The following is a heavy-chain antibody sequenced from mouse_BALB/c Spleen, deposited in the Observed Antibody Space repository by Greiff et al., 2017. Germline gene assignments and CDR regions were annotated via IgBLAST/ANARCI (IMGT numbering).Heavy chain of an antibody. D-gene: IGHD2-4*01. CDR1: GFTFSSYA. V-gene: IGHV5-6-5*01. J-gene: IGHJ4*01. Sequence: EVKLVESGGGLVKPGGSLKLSCAASGFTFSSYAMSWVRQTPEKRLEWVASISSGGSTYYPDSVKGRFTISRDNARNILYPQMSSLRSEDTAMYYCARGGRLRDYAMDYWGQGTSVTVSS. CDR3: ARGGRLRDYAMDY. CDR2: ISSGGST.